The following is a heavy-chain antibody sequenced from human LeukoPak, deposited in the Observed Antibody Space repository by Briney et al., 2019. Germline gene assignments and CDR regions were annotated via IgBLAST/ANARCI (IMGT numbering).Heavy chain of an antibody. CDR3: TRGTGTTGKPD. D-gene: IGHD1-1*01. J-gene: IGHJ4*02. Sequence: PGGSLRLSCAASGFTFSGSAMHWVRQASGKGLEWVGRIRSKANSYATAYAASVKGRFTISRDDSKNTAYLQTNSLKTEDTAVYYCTRGTGTTGKPDWGQGTLVTVSS. CDR2: IRSKANSYAT. V-gene: IGHV3-73*01. CDR1: GFTFSGSA.